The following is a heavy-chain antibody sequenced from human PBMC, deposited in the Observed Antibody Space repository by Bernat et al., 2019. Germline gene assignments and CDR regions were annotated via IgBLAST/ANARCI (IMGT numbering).Heavy chain of an antibody. V-gene: IGHV3-30*18. J-gene: IGHJ4*02. CDR3: AKDNHPMVRGVIYY. CDR1: GFTFSSYG. Sequence: QVQLVESGGGVVQPGRSLRLSCAASGFTFSSYGMHWVRQAPGKGLEWVAVISYDGSNKYYADSVKGRFTISRDNSKNTLYLQMNSLRAEDTAVYYCAKDNHPMVRGVIYYWGQGTLVTVSS. CDR2: ISYDGSNK. D-gene: IGHD3-10*01.